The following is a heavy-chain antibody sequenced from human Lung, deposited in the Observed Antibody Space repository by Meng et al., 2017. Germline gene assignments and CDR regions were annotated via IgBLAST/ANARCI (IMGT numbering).Heavy chain of an antibody. CDR1: GGSFSDYY. V-gene: IGHV4-34*01. J-gene: IGHJ4*02. Sequence: VQLQQWGAGLLKPSETLSLTCVVSGGSFSDYYWSLIRQPPGKGLEWIGEINHSGSTNYNPSLESRATISVDTSQNNLSLKLSSVTAADSAVYYCARGPTTMAHDFDYWGQGTLVTVSS. CDR3: ARGPTTMAHDFDY. CDR2: INHSGST. D-gene: IGHD4-11*01.